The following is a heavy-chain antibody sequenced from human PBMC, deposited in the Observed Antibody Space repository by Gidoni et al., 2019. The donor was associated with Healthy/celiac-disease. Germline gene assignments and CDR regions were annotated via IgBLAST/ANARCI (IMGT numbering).Heavy chain of an antibody. J-gene: IGHJ4*02. CDR1: GFTFSSYS. V-gene: IGHV3-21*01. Sequence: EVQLVESGGGLVTPGGSLRRSCAASGFTFSSYSMNWVSQAPGEGREWVSSISSSSSYIDYADSVKVRFTISRYNAKNSLYRQRNSLRAEDTAVYYCARRGYCSGGSCHHFDYWGQGTLVTVSS. CDR2: ISSSSSYI. D-gene: IGHD2-15*01. CDR3: ARRGYCSGGSCHHFDY.